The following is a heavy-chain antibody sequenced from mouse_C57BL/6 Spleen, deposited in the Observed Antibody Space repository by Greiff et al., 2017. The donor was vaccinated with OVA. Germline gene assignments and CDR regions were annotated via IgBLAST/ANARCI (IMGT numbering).Heavy chain of an antibody. CDR3: ARASGPWFAY. CDR1: GFNIKNNY. J-gene: IGHJ3*01. V-gene: IGHV14-3*01. CDR2: IDPANGNT. Sequence: VQLQQSVAELVRPGASVKLSCTASGFNIKNNYMHWVKQRPEQGLEWIGRIDPANGNTKYAPKFQGKATITADTSSNTAYLQLSSLTSEDTAIFYCARASGPWFAYWGKGTLVTVSA. D-gene: IGHD4-1*01.